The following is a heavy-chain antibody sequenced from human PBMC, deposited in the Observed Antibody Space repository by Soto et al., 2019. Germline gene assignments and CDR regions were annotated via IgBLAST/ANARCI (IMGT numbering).Heavy chain of an antibody. D-gene: IGHD2-2*01. CDR1: GFTFSSYG. CDR3: AKEIIYCSSTSCPFDY. Sequence: QVQLVECGGGVVQPGRSLRLSCAASGFTFSSYGMHWVRQAPGKGLEWVAVISYDGSNKYYADSVKGRFTISRDNSKNTLYLQMNSLRAEDTAVYYCAKEIIYCSSTSCPFDYWGQGTLVTVSS. CDR2: ISYDGSNK. V-gene: IGHV3-30*18. J-gene: IGHJ4*02.